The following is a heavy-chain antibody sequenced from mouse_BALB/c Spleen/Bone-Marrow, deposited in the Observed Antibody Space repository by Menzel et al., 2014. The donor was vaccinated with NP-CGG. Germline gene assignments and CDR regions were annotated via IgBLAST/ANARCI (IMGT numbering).Heavy chain of an antibody. CDR1: GDSITSGY. V-gene: IGHV3-8*02. D-gene: IGHD1-1*01. Sequence: EVQLVESGPSLVRPSQTLSLTCSVTGDSITSGYWNWIRKFPGNKLEYMGCISYSGSTYYNPSLKSRISITRDTSKNQYYLQLNSVTTEDTATYYCARYYGSTYGYYFDYWGQGTTLTVSS. CDR2: ISYSGST. J-gene: IGHJ2*01. CDR3: ARYYGSTYGYYFDY.